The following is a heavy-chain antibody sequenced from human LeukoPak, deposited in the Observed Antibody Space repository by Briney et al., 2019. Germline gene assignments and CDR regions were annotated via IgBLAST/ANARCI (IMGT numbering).Heavy chain of an antibody. J-gene: IGHJ4*02. CDR3: ASPGPYCSSTSCYNRY. CDR1: GFTFSSYS. CDR2: ISSSSSYI. D-gene: IGHD2-2*02. V-gene: IGHV3-21*01. Sequence: GGSLRLSRAASGFTFSSYSMNWVRQAPGKGLEWVSSISSSSSYIYYADSVKGRFTISRDNAKNSLYLQMNSLRAEDTAVYYCASPGPYCSSTSCYNRYWGQGTLVTVSS.